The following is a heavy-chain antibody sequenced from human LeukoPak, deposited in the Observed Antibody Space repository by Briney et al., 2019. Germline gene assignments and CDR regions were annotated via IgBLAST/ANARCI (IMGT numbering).Heavy chain of an antibody. CDR3: ARRRSGYSYGL. Sequence: SETLSLTCTVSGGSISNYYWSWIRQPPGKGLEWIGYIYYSGSTKYNPSLKSRVTISVDTSKNQFSLKLSSVTAADTAVYYCARRRSGYSYGLWGQGTLVTVSS. CDR1: GGSISNYY. J-gene: IGHJ4*02. V-gene: IGHV4-59*01. D-gene: IGHD5-18*01. CDR2: IYYSGST.